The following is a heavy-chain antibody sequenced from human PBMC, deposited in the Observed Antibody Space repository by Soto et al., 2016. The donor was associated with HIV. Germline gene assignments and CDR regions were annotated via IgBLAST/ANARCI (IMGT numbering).Heavy chain of an antibody. D-gene: IGHD3-10*01. J-gene: IGHJ5*02. Sequence: QVLLQQWGAGLLKPSETLSLTCAVYGGSFNSYYWSWFRQSPGKGLEWIGEINHSGSATYNPSLKSRVIMSLDTSKKQFSLKMTSVTAADTAKYYCARGIFGDYMARGTSEGRWFDPWGQGTLGHRSPQ. CDR3: ARGIFGDYMARGTSEGRWFDP. V-gene: IGHV4-34*02. CDR2: INHSGSA. CDR1: GGSFNSYY.